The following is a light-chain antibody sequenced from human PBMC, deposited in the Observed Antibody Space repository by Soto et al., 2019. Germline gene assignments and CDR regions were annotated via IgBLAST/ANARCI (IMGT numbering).Light chain of an antibody. CDR1: QDISIY. CDR3: QQSYSSPYT. Sequence: VIWMTQSPSLVSASTGDRVTIGCRMSQDISIYLAWYKQKPGKAPELLIYGASTLQSGVPSRFSGSGSGTEFTLTISSLQSDDFATYFCQQSYSSPYTFGRGTKVEI. CDR2: GAS. J-gene: IGKJ2*01. V-gene: IGKV1D-8*01.